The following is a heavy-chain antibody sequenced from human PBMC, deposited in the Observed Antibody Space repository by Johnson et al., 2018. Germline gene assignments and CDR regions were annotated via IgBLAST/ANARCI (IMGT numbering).Heavy chain of an antibody. J-gene: IGHJ6*02. CDR3: AREGGDYGMDV. CDR2: IIPIFGTA. D-gene: IGHD3-16*01. CDR1: GGTFSSYA. Sequence: QVQLVQSGAEVKKTGSSVKVSCKASGGTFSSYAIRWVRQAPGQGLEWMGGIIPIFGTANYAQRFQGRVPVTADESPSTAYMGRSSLRSEDTAGYYCAREGGDYGMDVWGQGTTVTVS. V-gene: IGHV1-69*12.